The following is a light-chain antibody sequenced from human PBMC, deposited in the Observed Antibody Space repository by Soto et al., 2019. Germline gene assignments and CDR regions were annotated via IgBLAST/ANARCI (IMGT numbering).Light chain of an antibody. CDR1: SGDIGSYNR. Sequence: QSVLTQPASVSGSPGQSITISCTGTSGDIGSYNRVSCYQQHPGKAPKLIIYEVTDRHSGVSNRFSGSKSGNTAPLTISGLQAEDEAEYYCSSYTNINTRACVFGTGTKVTVL. CDR2: EVT. CDR3: SSYTNINTRACV. J-gene: IGLJ1*01. V-gene: IGLV2-14*01.